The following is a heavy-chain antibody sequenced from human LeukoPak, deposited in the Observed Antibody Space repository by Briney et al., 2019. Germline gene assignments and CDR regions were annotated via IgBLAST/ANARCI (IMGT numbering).Heavy chain of an antibody. CDR2: IHSGGST. Sequence: GGSLRLSCAASGFTVSTNHMSWVRQAPGKGLEWVSVIHSGGSTYYAGSVEGRFTISRDNSKNTLFLQMNSLRAEDTAVYYCTMGPIRYWGQGTLVTVSS. J-gene: IGHJ4*02. V-gene: IGHV3-53*01. CDR1: GFTVSTNH. CDR3: TMGPIRY.